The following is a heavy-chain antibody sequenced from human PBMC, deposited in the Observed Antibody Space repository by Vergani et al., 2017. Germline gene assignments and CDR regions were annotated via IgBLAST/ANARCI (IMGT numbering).Heavy chain of an antibody. CDR3: AKTAPDLDCSGGGCQYFFES. D-gene: IGHD2-15*01. CDR1: GFTFSRSG. Sequence: QVHLVESGGGVVQPGGSLRLSCGASGFTFSRSGMHWVRQAPGKGLEWVSFIRFNGNDDMYIDSVKGRFTISRDNSKNTLYLQMNSLRTEDTAIYYCAKTAPDLDCSGGGCQYFFESWGQGTLVAVSS. J-gene: IGHJ4*02. CDR2: IRFNGNDD. V-gene: IGHV3-30*02.